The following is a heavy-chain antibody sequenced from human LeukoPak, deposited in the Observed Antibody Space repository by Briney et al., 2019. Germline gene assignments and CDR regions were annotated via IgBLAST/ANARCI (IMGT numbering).Heavy chain of an antibody. CDR1: GYTFTGYY. J-gene: IGHJ5*02. Sequence: ASVKVSCKASGYTFTGYYIHWVRQAPGQGLVWMGRINPDTGGTDYAQKFQGRITMTRDTSITTAYMELSRLTSDDTAMYYCAKVPPSITAAGNWLDPWGQGALVTVSS. V-gene: IGHV1-2*06. D-gene: IGHD6-13*01. CDR3: AKVPPSITAAGNWLDP. CDR2: INPDTGGT.